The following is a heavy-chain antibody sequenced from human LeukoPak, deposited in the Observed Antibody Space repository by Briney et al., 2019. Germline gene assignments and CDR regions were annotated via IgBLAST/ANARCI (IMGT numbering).Heavy chain of an antibody. D-gene: IGHD3-22*01. V-gene: IGHV4-34*01. Sequence: SETLSLTCAVYGGSFSGYYWSWIRQPPGKGLEWIGEINHSGSTNYNPFLKSRVTISVDTSKNQFSLKLSSVTAADTAVYYCARGRQDVTMIVVVMTAVSYYLDVWGKGTTVTVS. CDR3: ARGRQDVTMIVVVMTAVSYYLDV. CDR1: GGSFSGYY. CDR2: INHSGST. J-gene: IGHJ6*03.